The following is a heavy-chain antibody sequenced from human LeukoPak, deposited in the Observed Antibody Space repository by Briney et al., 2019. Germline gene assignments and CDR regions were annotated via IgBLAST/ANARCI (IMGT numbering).Heavy chain of an antibody. D-gene: IGHD3-10*01. CDR1: GFTFNTYA. CDR2: VSGSGGRT. Sequence: GGSLRLSCAASGFTFNTYAMTWVCQAPGRGLEWVSTVSGSGGRTYYADSVKGRFTISRDNSNNTLYLHMARLRAEDTALYSCAKDGQVRGAIPHYSDPWGQGTLVTVSS. J-gene: IGHJ5*02. V-gene: IGHV3-23*01. CDR3: AKDGQVRGAIPHYSDP.